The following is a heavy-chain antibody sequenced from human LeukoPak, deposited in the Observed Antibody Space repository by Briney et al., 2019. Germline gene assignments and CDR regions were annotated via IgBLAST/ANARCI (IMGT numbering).Heavy chain of an antibody. V-gene: IGHV1-8*01. Sequence: ASVKVSCKASGYTFTSYDINWVRQATGQGLEWMGWMNPNSGNTGYAQKFQGRVTMTRDTSISTAYMELSRLRSDDTAVYYCAREDSSGYYSSTDYWGQGTLVTVSS. CDR2: MNPNSGNT. CDR3: AREDSSGYYSSTDY. J-gene: IGHJ4*02. D-gene: IGHD3-22*01. CDR1: GYTFTSYD.